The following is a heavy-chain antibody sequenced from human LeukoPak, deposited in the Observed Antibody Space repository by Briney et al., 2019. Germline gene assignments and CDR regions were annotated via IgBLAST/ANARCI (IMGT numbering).Heavy chain of an antibody. CDR1: GGTFSSYA. V-gene: IGHV1-69*05. J-gene: IGHJ5*02. Sequence: VASVKVSCKASGGTFSSYAISWVRQAPGQGLEWMGGIIPIFGTANYAQKFQGRVTITTDESTSTDNRELSSMRSEEKAVYYCARGRGYSSSWEGNWFDPWGQGTLVTVS. CDR3: ARGRGYSSSWEGNWFDP. D-gene: IGHD6-13*01. CDR2: IIPIFGTA.